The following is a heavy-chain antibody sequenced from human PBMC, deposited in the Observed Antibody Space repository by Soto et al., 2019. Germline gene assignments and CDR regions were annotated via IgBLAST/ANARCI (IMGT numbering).Heavy chain of an antibody. V-gene: IGHV1-18*04. CDR3: ARESPPRYCSSTSCYTEYSSSSNWFDP. CDR1: GYTFTSYG. Sequence: GASVKVSCKASGYTFTSYGISWVLQAPVQWLDWMGCISAYNGNTNYAQKLQGRVTMTTDTSTSTAYMELRSLRSDDTAVYYCARESPPRYCSSTSCYTEYSSSSNWFDPWGQGTLVT. J-gene: IGHJ5*02. D-gene: IGHD2-2*02. CDR2: ISAYNGNT.